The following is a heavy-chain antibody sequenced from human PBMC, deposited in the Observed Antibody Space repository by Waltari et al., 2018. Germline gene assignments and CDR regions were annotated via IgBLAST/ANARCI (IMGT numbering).Heavy chain of an antibody. CDR1: GYTFTGYY. J-gene: IGHJ5*02. CDR2: RNPNSRGT. Sequence: QVQLVQSGAEVKKPGASVKVSCKASGYTFTGYYLHWVRQAPGPGLEWMVRRNPNSRGTNYAQKCQGRVTMTRNTPISPAYMELSSLRSADTSVYYCASDDYGDYEGGDGWCDPWGQGTLVTVSS. D-gene: IGHD4-17*01. CDR3: ASDDYGDYEGGDGWCDP. V-gene: IGHV1-2*06.